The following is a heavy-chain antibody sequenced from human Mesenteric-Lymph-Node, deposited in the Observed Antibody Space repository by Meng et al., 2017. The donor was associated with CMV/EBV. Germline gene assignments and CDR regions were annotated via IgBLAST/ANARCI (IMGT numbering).Heavy chain of an antibody. D-gene: IGHD3-10*01. J-gene: IGHJ5*02. CDR3: ARPGFGESPSNWFDP. CDR2: INPNSGVT. Sequence: SGYTFTDYYMHWVRQAPGQGLEWMGRINPNSGVTNYAQKFQDRVTMTRDTSISTAYMELSSLISDDTAVYYCARPGFGESPSNWFDPWGQGTLVTVSS. CDR1: GYTFTDYY. V-gene: IGHV1-2*06.